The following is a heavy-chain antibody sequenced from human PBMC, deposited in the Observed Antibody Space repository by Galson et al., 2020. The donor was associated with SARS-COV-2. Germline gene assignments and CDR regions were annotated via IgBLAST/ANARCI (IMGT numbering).Heavy chain of an antibody. CDR2: IFTSGST. V-gene: IGHV4-61*09. Sequence: SETLSLTCTVSGGSITSGSYYWTWIRQPAGKGLEWIGHIFTSGSTNYNPSLKSRVSISFDTSKNQFSLKVTSVTAADTAVYFCARADSGGSPSLESWGQGTLVTVSS. D-gene: IGHD3-22*01. CDR3: ARADSGGSPSLES. J-gene: IGHJ4*02. CDR1: GGSITSGSYY.